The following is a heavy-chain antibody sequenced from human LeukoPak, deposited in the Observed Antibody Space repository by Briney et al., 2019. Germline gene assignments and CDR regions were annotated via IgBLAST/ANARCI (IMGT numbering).Heavy chain of an antibody. J-gene: IGHJ5*02. CDR3: ARRGYSYGYYWFDP. CDR2: ISAYNGNT. D-gene: IGHD5-18*01. CDR1: GYTFTSYG. Sequence: ASVKVSCKASGYTFTSYGISWVRQAPGQGLEWMGWISAYNGNTNYAQKLQGRVTMTTDTSTSTAYMEMRSLRSDDTAVYYCARRGYSYGYYWFDPWGQGTLVTVSS. V-gene: IGHV1-18*01.